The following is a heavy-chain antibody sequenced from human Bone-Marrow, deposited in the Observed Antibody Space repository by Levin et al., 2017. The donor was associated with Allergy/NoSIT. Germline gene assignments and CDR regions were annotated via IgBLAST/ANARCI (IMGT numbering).Heavy chain of an antibody. CDR3: ARDPSLENPLWDYGMDV. V-gene: IGHV1-18*01. D-gene: IGHD1-1*01. CDR1: GYTFTSYG. Sequence: ASVKVSCKASGYTFTSYGISWVRQAPGQGLEWMGWISAYNGNTNYAQKLQGRVTMTTDTSTSTAYMELRSLRSDDTAVYYCARDPSLENPLWDYGMDVWGQGTTVTVSS. J-gene: IGHJ6*02. CDR2: ISAYNGNT.